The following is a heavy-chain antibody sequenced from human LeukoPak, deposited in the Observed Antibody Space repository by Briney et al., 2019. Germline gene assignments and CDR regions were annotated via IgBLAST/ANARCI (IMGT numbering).Heavy chain of an antibody. J-gene: IGHJ4*02. CDR2: IFNTGNT. Sequence: SETLSLTCSVSGGSINSHYWSWIRQPPGKQLEWIGYIFNTGNTNYNPSLAGRVTMSVDTSRAQFFLRLSPVTAADTAIYYCASRPADTTWYGVFDYWSQGTLVTVSS. CDR1: GGSINSHY. V-gene: IGHV4-59*11. D-gene: IGHD3-10*01. CDR3: ASRPADTTWYGVFDY.